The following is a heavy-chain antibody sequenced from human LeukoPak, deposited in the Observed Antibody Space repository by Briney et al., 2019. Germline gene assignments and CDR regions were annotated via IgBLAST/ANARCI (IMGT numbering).Heavy chain of an antibody. CDR3: ARTYYDILTGYYFDP. Sequence: SETLSLTCAVTGGSISSGGSSWSWIRQPPGKGLEWIGYIYHSGSTYYNPSLKSRVTISLDRSRNQFSLKLSSVTAADTAVYYCARTYYDILTGYYFDPWGQGTLVTVSS. CDR1: GGSISSGGSS. D-gene: IGHD3-9*01. V-gene: IGHV4-30-2*01. J-gene: IGHJ5*02. CDR2: IYHSGST.